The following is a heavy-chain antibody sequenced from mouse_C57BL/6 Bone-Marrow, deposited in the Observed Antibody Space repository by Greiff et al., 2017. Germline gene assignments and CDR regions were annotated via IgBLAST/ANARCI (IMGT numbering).Heavy chain of an antibody. CDR2: ISDGGSYT. D-gene: IGHD2-5*01. V-gene: IGHV5-4*01. CDR1: GFTFSSYA. Sequence: EVQLQESGGGLVKPGGSLKLSCAASGFTFSSYAMSWVRQTPEKRLEWVATISDGGSYTYYPDNVQGRFTISRDNAKNNLYLQMSHLKSEDTAMYYCARGCSNFHYWGQGTTLTVSS. CDR3: ARGCSNFHY. J-gene: IGHJ2*01.